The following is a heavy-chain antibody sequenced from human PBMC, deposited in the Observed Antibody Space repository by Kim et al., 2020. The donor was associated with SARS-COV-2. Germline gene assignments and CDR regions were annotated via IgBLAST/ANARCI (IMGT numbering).Heavy chain of an antibody. D-gene: IGHD4-17*01. CDR1: GFTFSSYS. Sequence: GGSLRLSCAASGFTFSSYSMNWVRQAPGKGLEWVSSISSSSSYIYYADSVKGRFTISRDNAKNSLYLQMNSLRAEDTAVYYCARGSNDYGDQGWFDPWGQGTLVTVSS. CDR3: ARGSNDYGDQGWFDP. J-gene: IGHJ5*02. V-gene: IGHV3-21*01. CDR2: ISSSSSYI.